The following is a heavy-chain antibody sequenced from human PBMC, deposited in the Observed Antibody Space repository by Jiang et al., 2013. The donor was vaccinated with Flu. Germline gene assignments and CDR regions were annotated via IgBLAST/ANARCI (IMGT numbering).Heavy chain of an antibody. CDR2: ISYDGSNK. J-gene: IGHJ6*02. D-gene: IGHD3-22*01. CDR3: AKYSRYYDSSGYYGMDV. Sequence: QPGRSLRLSCAASGFTFSSYGMHWVRQAPGKGLEWVAVISYDGSNKYYADSVKGRFTISRDNSKNTLYLQMNSLRAEDTAVYYCAKYSRYYDSSGYYGMDVWGQGTTVTVSS. CDR1: GFTFSSYG. V-gene: IGHV3-30*18.